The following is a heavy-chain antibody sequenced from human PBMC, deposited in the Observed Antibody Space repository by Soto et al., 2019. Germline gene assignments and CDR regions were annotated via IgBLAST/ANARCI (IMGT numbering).Heavy chain of an antibody. D-gene: IGHD1-20*01. CDR3: ARYKSNYYYGMDV. J-gene: IGHJ6*02. Sequence: SDTLSLTCTGSGGSISSYYWSWIRQPPGKGLEWIGYIYYSGITNYNPSLKSRVTISVDTSKNQFSLKLSSVTAADTAVYYCARYKSNYYYGMDVWGQGTTVT. V-gene: IGHV4-59*07. CDR2: IYYSGIT. CDR1: GGSISSYY.